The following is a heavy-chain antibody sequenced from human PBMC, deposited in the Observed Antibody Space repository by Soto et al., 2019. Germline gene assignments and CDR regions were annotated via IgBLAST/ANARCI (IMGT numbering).Heavy chain of an antibody. V-gene: IGHV3-33*01. Sequence: QVQLVESGGGVVQPGRSLRLSCAASGFTFSSYGMHWVRQAPGKGLEWVAVIWYDGSNKYYADSVKGRFTISRDKSKNTLYLQMNSLRAEDTAVYYCARAAKGVVGNWFDPWGQGTLVTVSS. CDR3: ARAAKGVVGNWFDP. D-gene: IGHD2-15*01. CDR1: GFTFSSYG. CDR2: IWYDGSNK. J-gene: IGHJ5*02.